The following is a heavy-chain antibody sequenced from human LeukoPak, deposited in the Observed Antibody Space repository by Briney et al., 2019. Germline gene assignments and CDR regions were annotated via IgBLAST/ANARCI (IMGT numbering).Heavy chain of an antibody. CDR2: IYSGGST. CDR3: ARDGEVGATYYYYGMDV. D-gene: IGHD1-26*01. V-gene: IGHV3-66*01. CDR1: GFTVSSNY. Sequence: PGGSLRLSCAASGFTVSSNYMSWVRQAPGKGLEWVSVIYSGGSTYYADSVKGRFTISRDNSKNTLYLQMNSLRAEDTAVYYCARDGEVGATYYYYGMDVWGQGTTVTVSS. J-gene: IGHJ6*02.